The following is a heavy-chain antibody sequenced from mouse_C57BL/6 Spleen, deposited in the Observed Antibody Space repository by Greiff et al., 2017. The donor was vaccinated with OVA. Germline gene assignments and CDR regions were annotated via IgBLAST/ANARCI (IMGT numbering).Heavy chain of an antibody. CDR1: GYTFTDYN. Sequence: VQLQQSGPELVKPGASVKMSCKASGYTFTDYNMHWVKQSHGKSLEWIGYINPNNGGTSYNQKFKGKATLTVNKSSSTAYMELRSLTSEDSAGYYCAEGDYDGAWFAYWGQGTLVTVSA. V-gene: IGHV1-22*01. J-gene: IGHJ3*01. CDR2: INPNNGGT. CDR3: AEGDYDGAWFAY. D-gene: IGHD2-4*01.